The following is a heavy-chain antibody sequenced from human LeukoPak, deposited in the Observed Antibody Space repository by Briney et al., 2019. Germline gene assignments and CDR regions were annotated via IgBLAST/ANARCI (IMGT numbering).Heavy chain of an antibody. CDR2: INSDGKTT. Sequence: GGSLRLSCAASGFTFSDYSMNWVRQAPGKGLEDLSYINSDGKTTWYADSVKGRFTASRDNAKNSLYLQMNSLRVEDTAVYYCASAARVRRWLHPGGWYFDLWGRGTLVTVSS. D-gene: IGHD4-23*01. CDR1: GFTFSDYS. CDR3: ASAARVRRWLHPGGWYFDL. J-gene: IGHJ2*01. V-gene: IGHV3-48*01.